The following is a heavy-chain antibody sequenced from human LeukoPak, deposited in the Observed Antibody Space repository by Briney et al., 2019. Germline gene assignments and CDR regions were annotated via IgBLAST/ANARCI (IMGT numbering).Heavy chain of an antibody. J-gene: IGHJ4*02. CDR1: GDSVSSSSAV. CDR3: AGTTDYSSFLAF. D-gene: IGHD4-11*01. Sequence: SQALSLTCAVSGDSVSSSSAVWHWIRQSPSRGLEWLGRTYYRSKWHNEYAESVKSRISITSDTSKNQFSLQLNSVTPEDTAEYFCAGTTDYSSFLAFWGQGTLVTVSS. V-gene: IGHV6-1*01. CDR2: TYYRSKWHN.